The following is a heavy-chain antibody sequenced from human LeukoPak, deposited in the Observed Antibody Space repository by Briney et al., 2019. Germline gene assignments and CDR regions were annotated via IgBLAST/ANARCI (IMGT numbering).Heavy chain of an antibody. V-gene: IGHV1-3*02. CDR3: SRGAYYGMDV. Sequence: ASVKVSCKASGYTFTSSAIHWVRQAPGHRLEWMGWSHAGNGDTKYSQEFQGRFTITSDTSASTAYMELSSLRSEDMAAYYCSRGAYYGMDVWGQGTTVTVSS. J-gene: IGHJ6*02. CDR2: SHAGNGDT. CDR1: GYTFTSSA.